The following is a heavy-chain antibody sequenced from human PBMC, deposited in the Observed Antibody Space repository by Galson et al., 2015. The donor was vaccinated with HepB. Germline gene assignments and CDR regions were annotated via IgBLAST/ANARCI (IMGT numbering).Heavy chain of an antibody. J-gene: IGHJ6*03. D-gene: IGHD3-3*01. CDR1: GFTFGDYA. Sequence: SLRLSCAASGFTFGDYALSWFRQAPGKGLEWVSLIRTKVYGGTTEYAASVEGRFTISRDDSKSIAYLQMNSLKTEDTAVYYCTREGYTFWSDYYYHYYYYMDVWGKGTTVTVSS. CDR2: IRTKVYGGTT. V-gene: IGHV3-49*03. CDR3: TREGYTFWSDYYYHYYYYMDV.